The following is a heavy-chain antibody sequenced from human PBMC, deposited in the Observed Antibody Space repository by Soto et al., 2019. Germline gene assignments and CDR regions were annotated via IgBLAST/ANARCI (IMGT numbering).Heavy chain of an antibody. Sequence: GGSLRLSCAASGFTFSSYAMSWVRQAPGKGLEWVSAISGSGGSTYYADSVKGRFTISRDNSKNTLYLQMNSLRAEDTAVYYCAKDLGRGYCSSTSCYFSDDYWGQGTLVTVSS. V-gene: IGHV3-23*01. J-gene: IGHJ4*02. CDR1: GFTFSSYA. D-gene: IGHD2-2*01. CDR3: AKDLGRGYCSSTSCYFSDDY. CDR2: ISGSGGST.